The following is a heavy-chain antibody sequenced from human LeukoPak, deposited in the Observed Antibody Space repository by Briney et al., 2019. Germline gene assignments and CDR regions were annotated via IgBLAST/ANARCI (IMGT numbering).Heavy chain of an antibody. CDR3: ARDLDCSSTSCPIDY. J-gene: IGHJ4*02. D-gene: IGHD2-2*01. V-gene: IGHV1-2*02. Sequence: GASVKVSCKASGYTCTGYYMHWVRQAPGQGLEWMGWINPNSGGTNYAQKFQGRVTMTRDTSISTAYMELSRLRSDDTAVYYCARDLDCSSTSCPIDYWGQGTLVTVSS. CDR1: GYTCTGYY. CDR2: INPNSGGT.